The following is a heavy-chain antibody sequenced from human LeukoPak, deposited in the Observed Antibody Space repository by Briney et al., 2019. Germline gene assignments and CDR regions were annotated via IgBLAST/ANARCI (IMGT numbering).Heavy chain of an antibody. D-gene: IGHD2-15*01. J-gene: IGHJ4*02. CDR1: GGSISSSSYY. CDR3: ARHDLGYCSGGSCYPGEHFDY. CDR2: IYYSGST. V-gene: IGHV4-39*01. Sequence: TSETLSLTCTVSGGSISSSSYYWGWIRQPPGKGLEWIGSIYYSGSTYYNPSLKSRVTISVDTSKNQFSLKLSSVTAADTAVYYCARHDLGYCSGGSCYPGEHFDYWGQGTLVTVSS.